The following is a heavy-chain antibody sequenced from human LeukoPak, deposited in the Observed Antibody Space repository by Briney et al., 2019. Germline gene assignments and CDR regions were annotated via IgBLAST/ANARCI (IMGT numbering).Heavy chain of an antibody. Sequence: SETLSLTCTVSGGSISSSSYYWGWIRQPPGKGLEWIGSIYYSGSTYYNPSLKSRVTISVDTSKNQFSLKLSSVTAADTAVYYCTSCYSDWFDPWGQGTLVTVSS. CDR1: GGSISSSSYY. J-gene: IGHJ5*02. D-gene: IGHD2-21*02. CDR2: IYYSGST. CDR3: TSCYSDWFDP. V-gene: IGHV4-39*01.